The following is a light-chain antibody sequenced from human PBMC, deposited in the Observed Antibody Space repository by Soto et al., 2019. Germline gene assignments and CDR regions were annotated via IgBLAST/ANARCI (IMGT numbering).Light chain of an antibody. J-gene: IGLJ1*01. CDR2: DVS. Sequence: QSALTQPASVSGSPGQSITISCTGTSSDVGGYNYVSWYQQHPGKAPKLMIYDVSNRPSGVSNRFSGSKSGNTASLTISGRQDEDEADYYCSSYTSSSTNYVFGTGTKVTVL. V-gene: IGLV2-14*01. CDR3: SSYTSSSTNYV. CDR1: SSDVGGYNY.